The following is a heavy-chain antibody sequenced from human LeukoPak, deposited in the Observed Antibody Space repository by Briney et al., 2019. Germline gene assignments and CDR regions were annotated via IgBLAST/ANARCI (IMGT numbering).Heavy chain of an antibody. D-gene: IGHD5-24*01. CDR1: GGSISSSSYY. J-gene: IGHJ4*02. CDR3: ARIETGVAVH. Sequence: SETLSLTCTVSGGSISSSSYYWGWIRQPPGKGLEWIGSIYYSGSTYYNPSLKSRVTISVDTSKNQISLKLSSVTAADTAVYYCARIETGVAVHWGQGTLVTVSS. CDR2: IYYSGST. V-gene: IGHV4-39*07.